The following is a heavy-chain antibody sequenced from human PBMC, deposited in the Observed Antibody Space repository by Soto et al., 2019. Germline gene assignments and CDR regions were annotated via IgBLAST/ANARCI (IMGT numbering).Heavy chain of an antibody. Sequence: ASVKVSCKASGFTFTAYAIHWVRQAPGQRPEWMGWINAGSGNAKYAQKFQGRVTITRDTSASTAYMDLSSLRSEDTAIYYCARGRIVVVAATGWFDPWGQGTLVTVSS. CDR1: GFTFTAYA. V-gene: IGHV1-3*01. J-gene: IGHJ5*02. D-gene: IGHD2-15*01. CDR3: ARGRIVVVAATGWFDP. CDR2: INAGSGNA.